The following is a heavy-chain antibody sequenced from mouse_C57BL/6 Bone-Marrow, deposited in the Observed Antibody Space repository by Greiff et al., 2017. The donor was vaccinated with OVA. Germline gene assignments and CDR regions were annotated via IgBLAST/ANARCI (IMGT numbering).Heavy chain of an antibody. Sequence: EVQLQESGAELVKPGASVKLSCTASGFNIKDYYMHWVKQRTEQGLEWIGRIDPEDGDTKYAPKFQGKATITADTSSNTAYLQLSSLTSEDTAVDYCARGYYGSSYAYWGQGTTLTVSS. V-gene: IGHV14-2*01. D-gene: IGHD1-1*01. CDR1: GFNIKDYY. CDR2: IDPEDGDT. J-gene: IGHJ2*01. CDR3: ARGYYGSSYAY.